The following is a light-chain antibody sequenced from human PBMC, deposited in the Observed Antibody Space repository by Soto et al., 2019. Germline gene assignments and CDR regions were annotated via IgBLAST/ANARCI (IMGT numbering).Light chain of an antibody. J-gene: IGKJ5*01. CDR3: QQYHDSIT. V-gene: IGKV3-20*01. CDR2: GAS. Sequence: PGDSATLSCRASQSVINNYLAWYQQMPGRAPRLLIYGASNRATGVPDRFISSGSGTDFTLSISRLEPEDFAVFYCQQYHDSITFGQGTRLEI. CDR1: QSVINNY.